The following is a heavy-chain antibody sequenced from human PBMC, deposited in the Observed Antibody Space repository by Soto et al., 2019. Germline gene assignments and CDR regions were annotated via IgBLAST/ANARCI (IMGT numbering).Heavy chain of an antibody. D-gene: IGHD2-15*01. CDR3: ARIWVGYCSGGSCYSFYYMDV. V-gene: IGHV4-39*01. CDR1: GGSISSSSYY. CDR2: GYYSGST. Sequence: SETLSLTCTVSGGSISSSSYYWGWIRQPPGKGLEWIGSGYYSGSTYYNPSLKSRVTISVDTSKNQFSLNLNFVTAADTAVYFCARIWVGYCSGGSCYSFYYMDVWGKGTTVTVSS. J-gene: IGHJ6*03.